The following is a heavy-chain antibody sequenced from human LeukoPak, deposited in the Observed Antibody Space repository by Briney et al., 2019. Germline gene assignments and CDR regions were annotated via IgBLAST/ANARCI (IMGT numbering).Heavy chain of an antibody. Sequence: SGGSLRLSCAASGFTFSSYWMHWVRQAPGKGLVWVSRINSDGSSTSYADSVKGRFTISRDNAKNTLYLQMNSLRAEDTAVYYCARLQSSGAPLGYCTNGVCPRAGYRAVAIDYWGQGTLVTVSS. V-gene: IGHV3-74*01. CDR3: ARLQSSGAPLGYCTNGVCPRAGYRAVAIDY. J-gene: IGHJ4*02. CDR1: GFTFSSYW. CDR2: INSDGSST. D-gene: IGHD2-8*01.